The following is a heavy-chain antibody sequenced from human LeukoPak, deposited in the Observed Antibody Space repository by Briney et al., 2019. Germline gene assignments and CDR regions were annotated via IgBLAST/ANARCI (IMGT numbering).Heavy chain of an antibody. Sequence: SVKVSCKASGGTFSSYAISWVRQAPGQGLEWMGGIIPIFGTANYAQKFLGRVTITADESTSTAYMELSSLRSEDTAVYYCARGRGGIAAAGTGAFDIWGQGTMVTVSS. CDR3: ARGRGGIAAAGTGAFDI. D-gene: IGHD6-13*01. CDR2: IIPIFGTA. J-gene: IGHJ3*02. CDR1: GGTFSSYA. V-gene: IGHV1-69*01.